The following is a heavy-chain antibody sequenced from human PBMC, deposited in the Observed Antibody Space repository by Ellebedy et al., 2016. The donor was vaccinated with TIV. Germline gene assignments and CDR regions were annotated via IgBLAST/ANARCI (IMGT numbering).Heavy chain of an antibody. V-gene: IGHV4-39*01. CDR2: IYSTGST. J-gene: IGHJ5*02. Sequence: SETLSLTCSVSGDSISSSTYYWGWIRQPPGKGLEWIGTIYSTGSTYYNPSLPSRVTISVDTSKNQFSLNLRSVTAADTAVYYCARWFGELLYVRWFDPWGQGTLVTVSS. CDR1: GDSISSSTYY. CDR3: ARWFGELLYVRWFDP. D-gene: IGHD3-10*01.